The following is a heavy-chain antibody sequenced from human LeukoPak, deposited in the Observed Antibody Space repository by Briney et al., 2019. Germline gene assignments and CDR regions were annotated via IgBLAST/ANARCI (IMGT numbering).Heavy chain of an antibody. D-gene: IGHD5-12*01. CDR3: VRWATLSP. J-gene: IGHJ5*02. CDR2: ISWNSGII. CDR1: GFKFDDYA. V-gene: IGHV3-9*01. Sequence: GRSLRLSCAASGFKFDDYAVHWVRQGPGKGLEWVSGISWNSGIIDYADSVKGRFTISRDNAKNSLYLQMNSLRAEDTAVYYCVRWATLSPWGQGTLVTVSS.